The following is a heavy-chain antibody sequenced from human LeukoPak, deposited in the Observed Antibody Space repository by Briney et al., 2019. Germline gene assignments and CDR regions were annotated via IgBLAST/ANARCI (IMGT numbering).Heavy chain of an antibody. CDR2: IYYSGST. CDR1: GGSISSGDYY. CDR3: AGEGLAAAALDAFDI. V-gene: IGHV4-30-4*01. Sequence: PSQTLSLTCTVSGGSISSGDYYWSWIRQPPGKGLERIGYIYYSGSTYYNPSLKSRVTISVDTSKNQFSLKLSSVTAADTAVYYCAGEGLAAAALDAFDIWGQGTMVTVSS. J-gene: IGHJ3*02. D-gene: IGHD6-13*01.